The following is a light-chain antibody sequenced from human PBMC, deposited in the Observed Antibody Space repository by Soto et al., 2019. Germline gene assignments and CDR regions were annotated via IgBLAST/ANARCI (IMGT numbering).Light chain of an antibody. V-gene: IGLV2-8*01. CDR3: SSYAGSNIL. Sequence: QSALTQPPSASGSPGQSVTISCTGTSSDIGTYNFVSWHQQHPGKAPKLIIYEVNERPSGVPDRFSGSKSGNTASLTVSGPQAEDEADYYCSSYAGSNILFGGGTKLTVL. CDR2: EVN. J-gene: IGLJ3*02. CDR1: SSDIGTYNF.